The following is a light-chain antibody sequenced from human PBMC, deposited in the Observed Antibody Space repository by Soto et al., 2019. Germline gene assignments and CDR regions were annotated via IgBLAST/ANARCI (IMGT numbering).Light chain of an antibody. CDR1: SSDIGGYNY. CDR3: RAYTSSSTLVV. CDR2: DVS. J-gene: IGLJ1*01. V-gene: IGLV2-14*03. Sequence: QSVLTQPASVSGSPGQSITVSCTGTSSDIGGYNYVSWYQHYPGEAPPVIISDVSDRHSGVSNRFSGSKSGNTAALTISGLPTDDEADCCCRAYTSSSTLVVFGSGTKLTVL.